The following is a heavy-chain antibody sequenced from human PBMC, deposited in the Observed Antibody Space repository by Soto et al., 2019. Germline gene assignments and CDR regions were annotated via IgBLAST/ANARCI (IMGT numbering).Heavy chain of an antibody. CDR2: TYYRSKWYD. J-gene: IGHJ6*02. CDR1: GDSVSSNSAA. CDR3: AREPDYYYYGMDV. Sequence: SQTLSLTCAISGDSVSSNSAAWNWVRQSPSRGLEWLGRTYYRSKWYDDYAVSVKSRITISPDTSKNQFSLKLSSVTAADTAVYYCAREPDYYYYGMDVWGQGTTVTVSS. V-gene: IGHV6-1*01.